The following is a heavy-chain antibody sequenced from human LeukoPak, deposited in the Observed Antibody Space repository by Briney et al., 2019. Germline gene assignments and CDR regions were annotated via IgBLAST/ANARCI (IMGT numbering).Heavy chain of an antibody. CDR2: INPSGGST. CDR3: ARVARGTAIEHFDY. Sequence: GASVKVSCKASGYTFTSCYMHWVRQAPGQGLEWMGIINPSGGSTGYAQKFQGRVTMTRDTSTNTVHMELSGLTSEDTALYYCARVARGTAIEHFDYWGQGTLVTVSS. V-gene: IGHV1-46*01. J-gene: IGHJ4*02. CDR1: GYTFTSCY. D-gene: IGHD5-18*01.